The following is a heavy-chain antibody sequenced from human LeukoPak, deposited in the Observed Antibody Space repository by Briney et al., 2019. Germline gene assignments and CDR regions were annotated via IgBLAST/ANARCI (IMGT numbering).Heavy chain of an antibody. CDR2: INHSGST. Sequence: SETLSLTCAVYGGSFSGYYWSWIRQPPGKGLEWIGEINHSGSTNYNPSLKSRVTISVDTSKNQFSLKLNSVTAADTAVYYCARPNCSGGSCYSHFDYWGQGTLVTVSS. CDR1: GGSFSGYY. V-gene: IGHV4-34*01. D-gene: IGHD2-15*01. CDR3: ARPNCSGGSCYSHFDY. J-gene: IGHJ4*02.